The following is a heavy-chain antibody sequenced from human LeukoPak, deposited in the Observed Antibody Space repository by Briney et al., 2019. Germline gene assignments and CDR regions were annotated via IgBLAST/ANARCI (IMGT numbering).Heavy chain of an antibody. D-gene: IGHD5-12*01. V-gene: IGHV3-21*01. Sequence: GGSLRLSCAASGFTFSSYSMNWVRQAPGKGLEWVSSISSSSSYIYYADSVKGRFTISRDNAKNSLYLQMNSLGAEDTAVYYCARPNQGGGYDFGFDYWGQGTLVTVSS. CDR1: GFTFSSYS. CDR2: ISSSSSYI. CDR3: ARPNQGGGYDFGFDY. J-gene: IGHJ4*02.